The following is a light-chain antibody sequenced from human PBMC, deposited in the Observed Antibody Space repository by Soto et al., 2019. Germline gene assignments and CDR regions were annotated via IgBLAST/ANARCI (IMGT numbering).Light chain of an antibody. CDR2: DAS. CDR1: QSIDSW. V-gene: IGKV1-5*01. Sequence: DIQMTQSPSTLSASVGDRVTIACRASQSIDSWLAWYQQKPGKAPKFLIYDASDLESGVPSRFSGSGSGTEFTLTISSLQPDDFATYYCQQYRGKPFTFGQGT. CDR3: QQYRGKPFT. J-gene: IGKJ2*01.